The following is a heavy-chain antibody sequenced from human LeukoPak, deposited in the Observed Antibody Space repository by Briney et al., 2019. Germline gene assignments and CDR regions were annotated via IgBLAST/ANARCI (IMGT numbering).Heavy chain of an antibody. CDR3: ARVPKYFDL. Sequence: EXLSLTCAXXXXXXSXXYWXXXRXPPXXGLEWIGQINHSRSTHYNPSLKSRVTISVDTSKNQFSLKLSSVTAADTAVYYCARVPKYFDLWGRGTLVTVSS. J-gene: IGHJ2*01. V-gene: IGHV4-34*01. CDR1: XXXXSXXY. CDR2: INHSRST.